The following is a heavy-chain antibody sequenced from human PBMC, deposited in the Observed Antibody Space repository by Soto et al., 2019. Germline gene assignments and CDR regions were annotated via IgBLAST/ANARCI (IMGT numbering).Heavy chain of an antibody. CDR2: ISWNSGNI. D-gene: IGHD6-13*01. CDR3: AKVQGAAAVTGFDY. V-gene: IGHV3-9*01. Sequence: GGSLRLSCAASGFSFDGYAINWVRQPPGKGLEWVSGISWNSGNIDYADSVKGRFTISRDNAKNSLYLQMNSLRAEDTAVYYCAKVQGAAAVTGFDYWGQGTLVTVSS. J-gene: IGHJ4*02. CDR1: GFSFDGYA.